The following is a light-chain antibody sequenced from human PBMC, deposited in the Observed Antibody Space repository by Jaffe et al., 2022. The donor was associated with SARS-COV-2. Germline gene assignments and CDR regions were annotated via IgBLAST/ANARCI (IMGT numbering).Light chain of an antibody. Sequence: EIVLTQSPGTMSLSPGNRAILSCRASQTISNNYLAWYQHKPGQAPRLLIYGASNRATGIPDRFSGRGSGTDFTLTISRLEPEDFAMYYCQQYGSSPWTFGHGTKVGVK. CDR3: QQYGSSPWT. V-gene: IGKV3-20*01. J-gene: IGKJ1*01. CDR2: GAS. CDR1: QTISNNY.